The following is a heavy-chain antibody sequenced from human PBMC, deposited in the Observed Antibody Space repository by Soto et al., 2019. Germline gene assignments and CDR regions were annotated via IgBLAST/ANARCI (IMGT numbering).Heavy chain of an antibody. CDR3: ARSGNNDYGLDY. CDR2: IYPGDSDT. CDR1: GYTFTSFW. D-gene: IGHD4-17*01. J-gene: IGHJ4*02. Sequence: ESLKISCMGSGYTFTSFWIGWVRQMPGKGLEWMGIIYPGDSDTKYSPSFQGQVTISADKSITTAYLQWSSLKASDTAIYYCARSGNNDYGLDYWGQGTLVTVSS. V-gene: IGHV5-51*01.